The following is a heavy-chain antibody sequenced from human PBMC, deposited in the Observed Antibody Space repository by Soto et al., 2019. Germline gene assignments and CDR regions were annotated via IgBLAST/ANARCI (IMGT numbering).Heavy chain of an antibody. J-gene: IGHJ5*01. CDR2: IWYDGNNK. Sequence: QVPLVESGGGVVQPGRSLRLSCAASGFIFSNFALHWLRQAPGKGLEWVAVIWYDGNNKYYADSVKGRFTISRDNSQSTLYLQMNSLRAEDTAVYYCARERVFGSNWFDSWGQGTLVTVSS. CDR1: GFIFSNFA. D-gene: IGHD3-10*01. CDR3: ARERVFGSNWFDS. V-gene: IGHV3-33*01.